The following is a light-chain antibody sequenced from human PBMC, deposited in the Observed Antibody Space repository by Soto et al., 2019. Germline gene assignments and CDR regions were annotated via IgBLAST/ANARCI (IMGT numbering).Light chain of an antibody. Sequence: QSVRTQPPSVSAATGQKVPISCSGSSSDMENYAVSWYQQLPGTAPKFLIYQNNKRPSGIPDRFSGSKSDTSATLDITGLWPEDEADYYYLAWDTTPRAWVFGGGTKVTVL. J-gene: IGLJ3*02. CDR1: SSDMENYA. CDR3: LAWDTTPRAWV. CDR2: QNN. V-gene: IGLV1-51*02.